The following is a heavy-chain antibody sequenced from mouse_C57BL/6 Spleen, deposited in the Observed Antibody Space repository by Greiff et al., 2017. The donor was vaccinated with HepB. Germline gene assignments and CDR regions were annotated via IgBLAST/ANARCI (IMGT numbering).Heavy chain of an antibody. CDR1: GYTFTSYW. J-gene: IGHJ4*01. D-gene: IGHD2-4*01. Sequence: VQLQQPGAELVKPGASVKVSCKASGYTFTSYWMHWVKQRPGQGLEWIGRIHPSDSDTNYNQKFKGKATLTVDKASSTAYMQLSSLTSEDSAVYYCAIEGVGYYDYSHAMDYWGQGTSVTVSS. CDR3: AIEGVGYYDYSHAMDY. V-gene: IGHV1-74*01. CDR2: IHPSDSDT.